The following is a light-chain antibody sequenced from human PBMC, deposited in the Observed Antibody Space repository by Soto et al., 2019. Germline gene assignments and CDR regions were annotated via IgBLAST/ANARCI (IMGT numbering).Light chain of an antibody. J-gene: IGKJ1*01. CDR1: QSVSSDY. Sequence: EIVLTQSPGTLSLSPGERATLSCRASQSVSSDYLAWYQQRPGQAPRLLIHGASTRATGIADRFSGSGSGTDFTLTISRLEPEDFAVYYCQLYGTSPKTFGRGTKVDSK. V-gene: IGKV3-20*01. CDR3: QLYGTSPKT. CDR2: GAS.